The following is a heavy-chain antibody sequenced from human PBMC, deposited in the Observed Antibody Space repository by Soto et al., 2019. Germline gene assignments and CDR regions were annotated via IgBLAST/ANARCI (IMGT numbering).Heavy chain of an antibody. CDR3: AKGPPAEWLESNWFDP. J-gene: IGHJ5*02. D-gene: IGHD3-3*01. CDR1: GFPFSSYA. Sequence: PGGSLRLSCAASGFPFSSYAMSWVRQAPGKGLEWVSAISGSGGSTYYADSVKGRFTISRDNSKNTLYLQMNSLRAEDTAVYYCAKGPPAEWLESNWFDPWGQGTLVTVSS. V-gene: IGHV3-23*01. CDR2: ISGSGGST.